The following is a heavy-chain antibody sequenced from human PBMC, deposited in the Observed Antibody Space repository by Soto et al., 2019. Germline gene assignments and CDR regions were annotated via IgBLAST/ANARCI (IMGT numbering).Heavy chain of an antibody. CDR2: INPSGVST. CDR1: GFTFSSYY. CDR3: ARDNSESNSWWFDP. V-gene: IGHV1-46*01. Sequence: QVQLVQSGAEVKQPGASVKVSCKASGFTFSSYYMHWVRQAPGQGLEWMGLINPSGVSTKYAQKFQGRVTLTSDTSTSTVSMELSSLRSEDTAVYYFARDNSESNSWWFDPWGQGPLVTVSS. D-gene: IGHD1-26*01. J-gene: IGHJ5*02.